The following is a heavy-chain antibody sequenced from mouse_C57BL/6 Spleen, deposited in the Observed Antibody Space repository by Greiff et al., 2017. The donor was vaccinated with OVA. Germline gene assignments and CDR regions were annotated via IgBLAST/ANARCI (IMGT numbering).Heavy chain of an antibody. CDR2: ISYSGST. V-gene: IGHV3-1*01. D-gene: IGHD4-1*01. J-gene: IGHJ2*01. CDR3: ARARTGTGYFDY. Sequence: EVKLQESGPGMVKPSQSLSLTCTVTGYSITSGYDWHWIRHFPGNKLEWMGYISYSGSTNYNPSLKSRISITHDTSKNHFFLKLNSVTTEDTATYYCARARTGTGYFDYWGQGTTLTVSS. CDR1: GYSITSGYD.